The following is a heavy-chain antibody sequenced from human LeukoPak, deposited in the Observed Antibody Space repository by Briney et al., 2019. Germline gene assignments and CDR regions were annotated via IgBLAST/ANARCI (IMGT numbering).Heavy chain of an antibody. CDR3: ARDFSNFSYGTWFDP. J-gene: IGHJ5*02. Sequence: ASVKVSCTASGYTFTRYGITWVRQAPGQGLEWMGWISTYNGKTNYAQKVQDRVTMTTDTSTSTVYMELRSLGSDDTALYFCARDFSNFSYGTWFDPWGQGTLVTVSS. CDR1: GYTFTRYG. V-gene: IGHV1-18*01. D-gene: IGHD1-1*01. CDR2: ISTYNGKT.